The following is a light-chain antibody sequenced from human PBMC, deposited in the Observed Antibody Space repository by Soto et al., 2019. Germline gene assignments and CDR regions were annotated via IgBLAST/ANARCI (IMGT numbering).Light chain of an antibody. CDR2: EGS. J-gene: IGLJ2*01. CDR3: CSYAGS. V-gene: IGLV2-23*01. Sequence: QSVLTQPASVSGSPGQSITISCTGTSSDVGSYNLVSWYQQHPGKAPKLMIYEGSKRPSGVSNRFSGSKSGNTASLTISGLQAEDEADYYCCSYAGSFGGGTSSPS. CDR1: SSDVGSYNL.